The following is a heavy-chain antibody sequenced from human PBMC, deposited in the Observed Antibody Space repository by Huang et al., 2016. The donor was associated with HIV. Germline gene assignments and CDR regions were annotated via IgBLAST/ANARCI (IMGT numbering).Heavy chain of an antibody. CDR2: ISGEKGKT. V-gene: IGHV1-18*01. D-gene: IGHD3-22*01. J-gene: IGHJ1*01. CDR3: ARERYYYDRSGYYTPVEYFPH. Sequence: QVQLVQSGAEVKKPGASVKVSCKASGYTFTNYAINWVRQAPGQRLEWMGLISGEKGKTNYAQKLQGRVTMTKNTCTSAACVELRSLISDDTAVYYCARERYYYDRSGYYTPVEYFPHWGQGTLVTVSS. CDR1: GYTFTNYA.